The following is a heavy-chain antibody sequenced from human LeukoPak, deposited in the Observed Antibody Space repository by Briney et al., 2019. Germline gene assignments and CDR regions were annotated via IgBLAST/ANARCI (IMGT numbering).Heavy chain of an antibody. V-gene: IGHV1-2*02. CDR2: INPNSGDT. CDR3: ARDRATYGPEYDD. CDR1: GYTLTELS. J-gene: IGHJ4*02. Sequence: ASVKVSCKVSGYTLTELSMHWVRQAPGKGLEWMAWINPNSGDTNCAQKFQGRVTITRDTSITTAYMEVNSLRSDDTAVYYCARDRATYGPEYDDWGQGTLVTVSS. D-gene: IGHD3-10*01.